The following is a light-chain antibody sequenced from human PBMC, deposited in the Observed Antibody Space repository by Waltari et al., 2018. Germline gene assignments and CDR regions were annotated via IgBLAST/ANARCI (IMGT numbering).Light chain of an antibody. J-gene: IGKJ1*01. CDR3: QQYNNWPPGRK. CDR2: GAS. CDR1: QSVSSN. V-gene: IGKV3-15*01. Sequence: EIVMTQSPATLSVSPGERATLSCRASQSVSSNLAWYQQKPGQAPRLLIYGASTRATGIPARFSGSGSGTEFTLTISSMQSEDFAVYYCQQYNNWPPGRKFGQGTKVEIK.